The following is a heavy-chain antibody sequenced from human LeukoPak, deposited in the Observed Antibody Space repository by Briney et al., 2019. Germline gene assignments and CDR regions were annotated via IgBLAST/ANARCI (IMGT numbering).Heavy chain of an antibody. J-gene: IGHJ6*03. D-gene: IGHD2-15*01. Sequence: GSSVKVSCKASGGTFNSYSISWVRRAPGQGLEWMGGIIPVFGTPNYAQKFQGRVTITTDESTSTVYMEVSSLRSVDTAVYYCARVTLDNTPPYFSYMDVWGKGTTVTVSS. CDR1: GGTFNSYS. CDR2: IIPVFGTP. V-gene: IGHV1-69*05. CDR3: ARVTLDNTPPYFSYMDV.